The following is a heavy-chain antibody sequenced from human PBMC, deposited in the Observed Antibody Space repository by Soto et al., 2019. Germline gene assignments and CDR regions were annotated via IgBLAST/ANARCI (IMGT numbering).Heavy chain of an antibody. V-gene: IGHV3-30-3*01. Sequence: PGGSLRLSCAASEFTFSSYAMHWIRQAPGKGLEWLAVISFDGNIIHYADSVRGRFIISRDNSKNTLYLQMNSLRGDDTAVYYCARTFDTITYYFGYWGLGTLVTVSS. J-gene: IGHJ4*02. D-gene: IGHD3-9*01. CDR1: EFTFSSYA. CDR3: ARTFDTITYYFGY. CDR2: ISFDGNII.